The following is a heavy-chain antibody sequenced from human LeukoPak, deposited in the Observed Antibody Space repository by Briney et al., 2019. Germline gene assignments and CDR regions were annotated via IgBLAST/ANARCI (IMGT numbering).Heavy chain of an antibody. CDR1: GGSISSYY. V-gene: IGHV4-4*07. CDR3: ARSSTINYDFWSGPYRSNWFDP. Sequence: SETLSLTCTVSGGSISSYYWSWIRQPAGKGLEWIGRIYTSGSTNYNPSLKSRVTISVDTSKNQFSLKLSSVTAADTAVYYCARSSTINYDFWSGPYRSNWFDPWGQGTLVTVSS. D-gene: IGHD3-3*01. CDR2: IYTSGST. J-gene: IGHJ5*02.